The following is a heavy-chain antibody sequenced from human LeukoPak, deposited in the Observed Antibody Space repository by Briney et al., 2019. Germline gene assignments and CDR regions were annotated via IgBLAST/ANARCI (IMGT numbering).Heavy chain of an antibody. Sequence: SQTLSLTCTVSGGSISSGDYYWRWIRQPPGKGLEWIGYIYYSGSTFYNPSLKSRVTISVDTSKNQFSLKLSSVTAADTAVYYCARVDYDFWSGYWYYYYGMDVWGQGTTVTVSS. CDR3: ARVDYDFWSGYWYYYYGMDV. D-gene: IGHD3-3*01. V-gene: IGHV4-30-4*01. J-gene: IGHJ6*02. CDR1: GGSISSGDYY. CDR2: IYYSGST.